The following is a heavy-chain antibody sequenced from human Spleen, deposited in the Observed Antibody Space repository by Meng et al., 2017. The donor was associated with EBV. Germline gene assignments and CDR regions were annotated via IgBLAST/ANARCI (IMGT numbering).Heavy chain of an antibody. CDR1: GGTCRSDA. V-gene: IGHV1-69*01. D-gene: IGHD3-10*01. J-gene: IGHJ4*02. CDR2: LIPLSDAP. CDR3: ASESGRGFTPDY. Sequence: QAKVVQSGAEVKNTGSTVKVSCNTSGGTCRSDAISWVRQAPGQGLEWMGGLIPLSDAPHYAKKFQGRVTITADESTSTHYLDLSGLRAEDTAVYYCASESGRGFTPDYWGQGTLVTVSS.